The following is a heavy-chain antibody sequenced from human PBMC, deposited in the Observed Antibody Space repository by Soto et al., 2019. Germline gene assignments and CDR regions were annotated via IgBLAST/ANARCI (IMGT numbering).Heavy chain of an antibody. J-gene: IGHJ4*02. CDR1: GFSFSSYW. CDR2: IKSDGTST. Sequence: PGGSLRLSCAASGFSFSSYWMHWVRQAPGKGLVWVSRIKSDGTSTSYADSVKGRFTSSRDNAKNTLYLQMNSLRAEDTAVYYCARGDWLDYWGQGTLVTVSS. D-gene: IGHD3-9*01. CDR3: ARGDWLDY. V-gene: IGHV3-74*01.